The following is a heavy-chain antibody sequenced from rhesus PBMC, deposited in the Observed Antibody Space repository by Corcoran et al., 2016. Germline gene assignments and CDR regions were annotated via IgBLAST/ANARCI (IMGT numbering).Heavy chain of an antibody. D-gene: IGHD6-31*01. CDR1: GFPFRSYY. CDR3: AASTGIAAAASY. V-gene: IGHV3-178*01. CDR2: ISNNGGTT. J-gene: IGHJ4*01. Sequence: QLVYSVGGFAMPGWSLRLSCAALGFPFRSYYMVWVRQPPGKGLEWVSRISNNGGTTWYADSVKGRFTISRENAQNTLYLQMNSLRGEDTAVYYCAASTGIAAAASYWGQGVLVTVSS.